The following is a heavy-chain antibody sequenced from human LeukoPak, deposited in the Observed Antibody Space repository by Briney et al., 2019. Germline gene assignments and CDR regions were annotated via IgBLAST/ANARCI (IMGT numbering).Heavy chain of an antibody. D-gene: IGHD4-17*01. CDR2: IRYDGSNK. V-gene: IGHV3-30*02. CDR3: AKYYGDDPDYYYYMDV. CDR1: GFTFSRYG. Sequence: GGSLRLSCAASGFTFSRYGMHWVRQAPGKGLEWVAFIRYDGSNKYYADSVKGRFTISRDIAKNSVYLQMNSLRAEDTAVYYCAKYYGDDPDYYYYMDVWGKGTTVTISS. J-gene: IGHJ6*03.